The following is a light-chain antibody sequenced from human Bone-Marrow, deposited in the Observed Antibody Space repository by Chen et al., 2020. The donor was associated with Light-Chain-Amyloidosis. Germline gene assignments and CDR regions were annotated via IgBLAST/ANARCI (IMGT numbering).Light chain of an antibody. CDR1: SSDVGGYDY. V-gene: IGLV2-11*01. Sequence: QSALTHPRSVSGSPCQSVAISCTGTSSDVGGYDYVSWYQQHPGKAPKFMIYDVSKRPSGVPDRFSGYKSGNTASLTISGLQAEDEADYYCCSYAGSYTWVFGEGTKVTVL. CDR2: DVS. CDR3: CSYAGSYTWV. J-gene: IGLJ3*02.